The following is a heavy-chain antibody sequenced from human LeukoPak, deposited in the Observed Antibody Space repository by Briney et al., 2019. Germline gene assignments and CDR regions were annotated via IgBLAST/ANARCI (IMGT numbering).Heavy chain of an antibody. J-gene: IGHJ4*02. CDR3: AGHKGSRYSIQTLDY. CDR2: IYYSGST. Sequence: SETLSLTCTVSGGSISSSSYYWGWIRQPPGKGLEWIGSIYYSGSTYYNPSLKSRVTISVDTSKNQFSLKLSSVTAADTAVYYCAGHKGSRYSIQTLDYWGQGTLVTVSS. V-gene: IGHV4-39*01. CDR1: GGSISSSSYY. D-gene: IGHD6-13*01.